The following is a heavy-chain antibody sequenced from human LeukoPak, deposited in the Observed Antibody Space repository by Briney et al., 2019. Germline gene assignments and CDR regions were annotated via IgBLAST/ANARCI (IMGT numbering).Heavy chain of an antibody. D-gene: IGHD3-3*01. CDR2: IYPGDSDT. Sequence: GESLKISCKGSGYSFTSYWIGWVRQMPGKGLEWMGIIYPGDSDTRYSPSFQGQVTISADKSISTAYLQWSSLKASDTAMYYCARLSRRYDFWSGYFRNYFDYWGQGTLATVSS. CDR3: ARLSRRYDFWSGYFRNYFDY. J-gene: IGHJ4*02. CDR1: GYSFTSYW. V-gene: IGHV5-51*01.